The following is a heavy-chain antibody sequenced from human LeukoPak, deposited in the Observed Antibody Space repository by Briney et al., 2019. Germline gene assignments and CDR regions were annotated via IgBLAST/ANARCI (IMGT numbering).Heavy chain of an antibody. V-gene: IGHV4-4*07. D-gene: IGHD6-19*01. CDR2: IYSTGST. CDR3: ARRVAGPNDAFDV. J-gene: IGHJ3*01. Sequence: SSETLSLTCSVSGVSVNNYYWNWIRQPAGKGLEWIGRIYSTGSTDYNPSLKSRVTMSVDTSQNQFSLNMSSVTAADTAVYYCARRVAGPNDAFDVWGQGTMATVSS. CDR1: GVSVNNYY.